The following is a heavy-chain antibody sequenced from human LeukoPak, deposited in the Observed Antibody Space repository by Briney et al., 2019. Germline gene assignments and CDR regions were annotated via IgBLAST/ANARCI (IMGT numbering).Heavy chain of an antibody. CDR1: GYTSTTYG. J-gene: IGHJ4*02. Sequence: GASVKVSCKASGYTSTTYGISWVRQAPGQGLEWMGWTYNSYTHYAQTLRDRLTMTTDTSTSTSYMELRSLRSDDTAVYYCARALAQGGSFDLYYFGSWGQGSLVTVSS. CDR3: ARALAQGGSFDLYYFGS. D-gene: IGHD3-9*01. CDR2: TYNSYT. V-gene: IGHV1-18*01.